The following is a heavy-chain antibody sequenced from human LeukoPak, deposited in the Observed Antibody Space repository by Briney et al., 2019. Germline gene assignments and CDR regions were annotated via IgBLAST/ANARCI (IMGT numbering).Heavy chain of an antibody. Sequence: PSETLSLTCTVSGGSISSSSYYWGWIRQPPGKGLEWIGSIYYSGSTNYNPSLKSRVTISVDTSKNQFSLKLSSVTAADTAVYYCARYGDWDGPFDYWGQGTLVTVSS. J-gene: IGHJ4*02. CDR3: ARYGDWDGPFDY. CDR1: GGSISSSSYY. CDR2: IYYSGST. D-gene: IGHD3/OR15-3a*01. V-gene: IGHV4-39*07.